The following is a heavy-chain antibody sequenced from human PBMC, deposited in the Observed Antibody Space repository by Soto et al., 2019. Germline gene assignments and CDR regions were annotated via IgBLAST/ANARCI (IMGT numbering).Heavy chain of an antibody. CDR3: ARIRNNWNDVPFDF. CDR2: IGGSGSAV. V-gene: IGHV3-48*03. D-gene: IGHD1-20*01. J-gene: IGHJ4*02. Sequence: EVQLVESGGALVQPGGSLRLSCAASGFTFSSYEMNWVRQAPGKGLEWVSYIGGSGSAVYYADSVKGRFTISRDNAKNSLYLQMNSLRPEDTAVYYCARIRNNWNDVPFDFWGQGTLVTVSS. CDR1: GFTFSSYE.